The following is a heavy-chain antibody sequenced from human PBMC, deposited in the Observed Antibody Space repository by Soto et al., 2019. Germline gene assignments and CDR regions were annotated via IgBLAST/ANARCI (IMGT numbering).Heavy chain of an antibody. CDR3: ARDLHGDPYY. CDR1: RYTITSNA. V-gene: IGHV1-18*01. J-gene: IGHJ4*02. CDR2: ISAYNGNT. D-gene: IGHD4-17*01. Sequence: ASAKVSCKASRYTITSNAISWVRQAPGQGLEWMGWISAYNGNTNYAQKLQGRVTMTTDTSTSTAYMELRSLRSDDTAVYYCARDLHGDPYYWGQGTLVTVSS.